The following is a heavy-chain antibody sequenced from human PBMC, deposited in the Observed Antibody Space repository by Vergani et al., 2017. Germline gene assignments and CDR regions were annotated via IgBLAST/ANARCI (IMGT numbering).Heavy chain of an antibody. CDR3: ARGQYCSSTSCDYYYYYGMDV. Sequence: QVQLQQWGAGLLKPSETLSLTCAVYGGSFSGYYWSWIRQPPGKGLEWIGEINHSGSTNYNPSLKSRVTISVDTSKNHFSLKLSSVTAADTAVYYCARGQYCSSTSCDYYYYYGMDVWGQGTTVTVSS. J-gene: IGHJ6*02. V-gene: IGHV4-34*01. D-gene: IGHD2-2*01. CDR2: INHSGST. CDR1: GGSFSGYY.